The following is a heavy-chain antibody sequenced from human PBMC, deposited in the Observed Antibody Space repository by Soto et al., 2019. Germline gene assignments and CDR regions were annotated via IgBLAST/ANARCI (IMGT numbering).Heavy chain of an antibody. Sequence: PSETLSLTCTVSSGSISSSSYTWGWIRQPQGKGLEWIGSIYYSGSTYYNPSLKSRITVSVDTYKKQISMNMSTMTATDTEENYCARLHGYCIRTSCSGYYAMDVWGQGTTVT. CDR2: IYYSGST. J-gene: IGHJ6*02. CDR3: ARLHGYCIRTSCSGYYAMDV. D-gene: IGHD2-2*01. CDR1: SGSISSSSYT. V-gene: IGHV4-39*01.